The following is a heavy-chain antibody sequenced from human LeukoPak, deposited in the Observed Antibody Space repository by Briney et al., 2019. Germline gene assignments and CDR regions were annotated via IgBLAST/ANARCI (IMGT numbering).Heavy chain of an antibody. CDR2: INSDGSSI. D-gene: IGHD3-16*02. CDR1: GFTFSSYW. V-gene: IGHV3-74*01. J-gene: IGHJ4*02. CDR3: AIRRYLAGFDY. Sequence: GRSLRLSCAASGFTFSSYWMHWVRQAPGKGLVWVSRINSDGSSISYADSVKGRFTISRDNAKNTLYLQMNSLRAEDTAVYYCAIRRYLAGFDYWGQGTLVTVSS.